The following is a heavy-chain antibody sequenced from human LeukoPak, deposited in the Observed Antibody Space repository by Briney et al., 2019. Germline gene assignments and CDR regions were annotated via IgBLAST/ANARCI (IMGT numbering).Heavy chain of an antibody. Sequence: GGSLRLSCAASGFTFSSYAMHWVRQAPGKGLEWVAVISSDGYRTDYPDSVRGRFTISRDNFKNTVDLQMISVTAEDTAMYFCAKGLGTGSVLARPLHYWGQGTLVTDSS. D-gene: IGHD3-10*01. CDR2: ISSDGYRT. CDR1: GFTFSSYA. J-gene: IGHJ4*02. V-gene: IGHV3-30*04. CDR3: AKGLGTGSVLARPLHY.